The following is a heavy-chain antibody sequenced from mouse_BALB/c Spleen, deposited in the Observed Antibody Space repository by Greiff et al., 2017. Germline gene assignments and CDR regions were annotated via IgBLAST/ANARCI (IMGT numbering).Heavy chain of an antibody. CDR2: IWAGGST. CDR3: ARKEFITTATEFAY. J-gene: IGHJ3*01. D-gene: IGHD1-2*01. V-gene: IGHV2-9*02. Sequence: VQLVESGPGLVAPSQSLSITCTVSGFSLTSYGVHWVRQPPGKGLEWLGVIWAGGSTNYNSALMSRLSISKDNSKSQVFLKMNSLQTDDTAMYYCARKEFITTATEFAYWGQGTLVTVSA. CDR1: GFSLTSYG.